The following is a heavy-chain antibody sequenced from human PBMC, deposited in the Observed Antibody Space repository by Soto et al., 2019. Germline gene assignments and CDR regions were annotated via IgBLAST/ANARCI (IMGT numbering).Heavy chain of an antibody. CDR2: IYATGTT. CDR1: GASISGFY. V-gene: IGHV4-4*07. D-gene: IGHD1-1*01. Sequence: SETLSLTCTVSGASISGFYWSWIRKSAGKGLEWIGRIYATGTTDYNPSLKSRVMMSVDTSKKQFSLKLRSVTAADTAVYYRVRDGTKTLRDWFDPWGQGISVTVSS. CDR3: VRDGTKTLRDWFDP. J-gene: IGHJ5*02.